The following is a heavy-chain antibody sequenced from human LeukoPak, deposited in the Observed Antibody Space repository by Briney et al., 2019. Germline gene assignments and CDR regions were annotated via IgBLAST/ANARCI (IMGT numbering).Heavy chain of an antibody. V-gene: IGHV3-30*18. CDR1: GFTFSSYG. J-gene: IGHJ4*02. CDR3: AKGGRMATIPN. D-gene: IGHD5-24*01. CDR2: ISYDGSNK. Sequence: GGSLRLSCAASGFTFSSYGMHWVRQAPGKGLEWVAVISYDGSNKYYADSVKGRFTISRDNSKNTLYLQMNSLRAEDTAVYYCAKGGRMATIPNWGQETLVTVSS.